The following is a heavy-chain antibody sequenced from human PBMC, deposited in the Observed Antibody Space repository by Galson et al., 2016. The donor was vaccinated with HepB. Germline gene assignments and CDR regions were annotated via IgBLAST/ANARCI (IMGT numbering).Heavy chain of an antibody. V-gene: IGHV3-64D*09. CDR2: IRSTGGNT. Sequence: SLRLSCAASGFAFNDYAMHWVRRAPGKGLEYVSAIRSTGGNTYYADSVKGRFTISRDNSKNTLYLQMSSLRPEDTAVYYCVRSESGHLWGYFDLWGRGTLVTVSS. J-gene: IGHJ2*01. CDR3: VRSESGHLWGYFDL. D-gene: IGHD1-26*01. CDR1: GFAFNDYA.